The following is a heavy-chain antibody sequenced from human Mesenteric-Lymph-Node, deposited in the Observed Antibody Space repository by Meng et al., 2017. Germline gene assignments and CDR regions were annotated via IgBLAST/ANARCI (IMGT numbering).Heavy chain of an antibody. CDR3: ARVGQWLPIDY. V-gene: IGHV4-4*02. J-gene: IGHJ4*02. Sequence: GRLQGSGQGLVRPSGTRFLTCAVSGGSISSSNWRSWVRQPPGKGLEWIGEIYHSGSTNYNPSLKSRVTISVDKSKNQFSLNLSSVTAADTAVYYCARVGQWLPIDYWGQGTLVTVSS. CDR1: GGSISSSNW. CDR2: IYHSGST. D-gene: IGHD6-19*01.